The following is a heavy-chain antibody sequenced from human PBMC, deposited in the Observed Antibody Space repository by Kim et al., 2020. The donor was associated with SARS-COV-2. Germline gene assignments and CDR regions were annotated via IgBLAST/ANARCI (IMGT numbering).Heavy chain of an antibody. CDR2: ISSSSSYI. CDR3: ARNLGDSSGYPGDY. Sequence: GGSLRLSCAASGFTFSSYSMNWVRQAPGKGLEWVSSISSSSSYIYYADSVKGRFTISRDNAKNSLYLQMNSLRAEDTAVYYCARNLGDSSGYPGDYWGQGTLVTVSS. J-gene: IGHJ4*02. D-gene: IGHD3-22*01. V-gene: IGHV3-21*01. CDR1: GFTFSSYS.